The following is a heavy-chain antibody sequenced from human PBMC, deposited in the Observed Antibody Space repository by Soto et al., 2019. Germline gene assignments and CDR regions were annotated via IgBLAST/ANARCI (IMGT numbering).Heavy chain of an antibody. CDR2: IIPTSGWT. CDR1: GSIFATSY. J-gene: IGHJ4*02. D-gene: IGHD3-16*01. V-gene: IGHV1-46*04. CDR3: ARNVGNYDFDL. Sequence: QVQLVQSGAQVRRPGASVKVSCRGSGSIFATSYFHWVRQAPGQWLEWVAGIIPTSGWTIYADKMRRRVTPTSDPSTSTVYMELTRLRSEDTALYYCARNVGNYDFDLWCQCTLVTVSS.